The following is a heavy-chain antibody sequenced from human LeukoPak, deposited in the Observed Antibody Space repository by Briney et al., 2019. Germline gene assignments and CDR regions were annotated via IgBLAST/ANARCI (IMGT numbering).Heavy chain of an antibody. Sequence: PSETLSLTCTVSGGSISNYYWSWIRQPPGKGLEWIGYIYYSGSTNYNPSLKSRVTISVDTSKNQFSLSLSSVTAADTAVYYCARVVGYDYSDSWGQGTLVTVSS. V-gene: IGHV4-59*01. CDR1: GGSISNYY. CDR3: ARVVGYDYSDS. J-gene: IGHJ4*02. D-gene: IGHD2-15*01. CDR2: IYYSGST.